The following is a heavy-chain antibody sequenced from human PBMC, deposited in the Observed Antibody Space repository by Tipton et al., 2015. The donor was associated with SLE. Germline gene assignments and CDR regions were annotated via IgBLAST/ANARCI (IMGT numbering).Heavy chain of an antibody. CDR1: GFTVSSNY. CDR3: ARDLSSGDY. Sequence: RSLRLSCAASGFTVSSNYMSWVRQAPGKGLEWVAVISYDGSNKYYADSVKGRFTISRDNSKNTLYLQMNSLRAEDTAVYYCARDLSSGDYWGQGTLVTVSS. CDR2: ISYDGSNK. D-gene: IGHD6-19*01. V-gene: IGHV3-30*03. J-gene: IGHJ4*02.